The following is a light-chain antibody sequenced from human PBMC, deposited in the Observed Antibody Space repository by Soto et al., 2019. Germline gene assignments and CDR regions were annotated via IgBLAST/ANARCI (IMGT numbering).Light chain of an antibody. Sequence: EIVMTQSPATLSVSPGERATLSCRASQSVSSNLAWYQQKPGQAPRLLIYGASTRATGIPARFSGSGSGTEFTLTISSLQSEDFGIYYCQQRSSRNTFGQGTKLEIK. J-gene: IGKJ2*01. CDR1: QSVSSN. CDR3: QQRSSRNT. CDR2: GAS. V-gene: IGKV3-15*01.